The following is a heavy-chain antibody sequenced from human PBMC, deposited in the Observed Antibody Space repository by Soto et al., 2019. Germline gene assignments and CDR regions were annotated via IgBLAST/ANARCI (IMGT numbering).Heavy chain of an antibody. Sequence: SETLSLTCAVYGGSFSGYYWTWIRQPPGTGLEWIGEINHSGSTNYNPSLKSRVTISVDTSKNQFSLKLTSVTAADTAVYYCATRLYTSGVLFDYWGQGTPVTVSS. CDR1: GGSFSGYY. J-gene: IGHJ4*02. V-gene: IGHV4-34*01. CDR2: INHSGST. CDR3: ATRLYTSGVLFDY. D-gene: IGHD2-2*02.